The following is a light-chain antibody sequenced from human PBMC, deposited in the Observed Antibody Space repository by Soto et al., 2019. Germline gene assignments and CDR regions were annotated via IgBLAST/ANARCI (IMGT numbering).Light chain of an antibody. J-gene: IGKJ2*01. CDR1: QRVSSN. Sequence: EIVMTQSPVTLSVSPGERATLSCRASQRVSSNVAWYQQKPGQAPRLLIYGASTRATGIPARFSGSGSETEFTVTISTLQSEDFAVYYCQQYHNWTPSTLGQGTKVEIK. CDR2: GAS. V-gene: IGKV3-15*01. CDR3: QQYHNWTPST.